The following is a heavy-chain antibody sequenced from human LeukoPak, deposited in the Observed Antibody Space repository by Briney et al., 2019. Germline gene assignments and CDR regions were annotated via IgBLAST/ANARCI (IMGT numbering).Heavy chain of an antibody. J-gene: IGHJ2*01. CDR2: ISYDGSNK. CDR3: AKGTYCYGSSESTGSWYFDL. CDR1: GFTFSSYG. D-gene: IGHD3-10*01. Sequence: PGRSLRLSCAASGFTFSSYGMHWVRQAPGKGLEWVAVISYDGSNKYYADSVKGRFTISRDNSKNTLYLQMNSLRAEDTAVYYCAKGTYCYGSSESTGSWYFDLWGRGTLVTVSS. V-gene: IGHV3-30*18.